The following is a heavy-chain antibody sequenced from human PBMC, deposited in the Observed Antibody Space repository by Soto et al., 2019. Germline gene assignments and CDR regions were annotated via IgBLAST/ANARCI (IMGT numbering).Heavy chain of an antibody. CDR1: GGSVNNANYF. J-gene: IGHJ6*02. D-gene: IGHD4-17*01. V-gene: IGHV4-31*03. CDR3: ARDADYGGSRGGMDV. CDR2: IYYSGST. Sequence: QVRLEESGPGLVKPSETLSLICSVSGGSVNNANYFWNWIRHHPENGLEWIGYIYYSGSTRYNPSFKTRATLSIDTSKNQFSLRLSSVTVADTGVYFCARDADYGGSRGGMDVGGRGTTVTVSS.